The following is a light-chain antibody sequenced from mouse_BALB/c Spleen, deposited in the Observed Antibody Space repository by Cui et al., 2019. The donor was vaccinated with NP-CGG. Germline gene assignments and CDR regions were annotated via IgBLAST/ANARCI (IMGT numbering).Light chain of an antibody. CDR3: ALWYSNHWV. V-gene: IGLV1*01. Sequence: QAFVAQESALTTSPGETVTLTCRSSTGAVTTSNYANWVQEKPDHLFTGLIGGTNNRAPGVPARFSGSLIGDKAALTITGAQTEDETIYFCALWYSNHWVFGGGTKVTVL. CDR1: TGAVTTSNY. J-gene: IGLJ1*01. CDR2: GTN.